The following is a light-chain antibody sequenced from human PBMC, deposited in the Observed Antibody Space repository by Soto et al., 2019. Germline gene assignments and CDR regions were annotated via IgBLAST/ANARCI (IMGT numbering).Light chain of an antibody. CDR2: EVS. CDR1: SRDVGGYNY. CDR3: SSYTSSNTPV. V-gene: IGLV2-14*01. Sequence: QSVLTQPASVSGSPGQSITISCTGTSRDVGGYNYVSWYQQHPGKAPKLMIYEVSNRPSGVSNRFSGSKYANTASLTIYGRKAEDEADYYCSSYTSSNTPVFGGGTKLNV. J-gene: IGLJ3*02.